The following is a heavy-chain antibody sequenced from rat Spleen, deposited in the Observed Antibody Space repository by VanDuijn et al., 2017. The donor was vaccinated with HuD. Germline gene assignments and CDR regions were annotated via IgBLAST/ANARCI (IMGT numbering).Heavy chain of an antibody. CDR2: IRNKAHVYTT. J-gene: IGHJ2*01. Sequence: EVKLLESGGGLVQPGGSMRLSCAASGFTFTDFYMNWIRQPAGKAPEWLGFIRNKAHVYTTEYNPSVKARFTISRDNTQNMLYLQMNTLRAEDTATYYCARSYYYDGTRYVLEGGYFDYWGQGVMVTVSS. CDR3: ARSYYYDGTRYVLEGGYFDY. CDR1: GFTFTDFY. V-gene: IGHV7-7*01. D-gene: IGHD1-12*02.